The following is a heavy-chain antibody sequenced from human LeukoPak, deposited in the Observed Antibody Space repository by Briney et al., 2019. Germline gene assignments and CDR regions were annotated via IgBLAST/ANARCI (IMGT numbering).Heavy chain of an antibody. CDR2: INWNGGRT. CDR1: GFTFDDYG. CDR3: AKLAGTGGFDY. J-gene: IGHJ4*02. V-gene: IGHV3-20*04. Sequence: GGSLRLSXAASGFTFDDYGMSWVRQAPGKGLEWVSGINWNGGRTGYADSVKGRLTISRDNAKNSLYLQMNSLRAEDTALYYCAKLAGTGGFDYWGPGTLVTVSS. D-gene: IGHD6-19*01.